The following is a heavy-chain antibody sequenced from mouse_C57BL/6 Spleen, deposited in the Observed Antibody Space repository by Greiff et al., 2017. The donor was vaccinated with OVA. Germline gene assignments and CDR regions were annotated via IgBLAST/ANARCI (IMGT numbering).Heavy chain of an antibody. CDR2: IRSKSNNYAT. J-gene: IGHJ4*01. CDR1: GFSFNTYA. CDR3: VRHKAYAMDY. Sequence: EAGGGLVQPKGSLKLSCAAPGFSFNTYAMNWVRQAPGKGLEWVARIRSKSNNYATYYADSVKDRFTISRDDSESMLYLQMNNLKTEDTAMYYCVRHKAYAMDYWGQGTSVTVSS. V-gene: IGHV10-1*01.